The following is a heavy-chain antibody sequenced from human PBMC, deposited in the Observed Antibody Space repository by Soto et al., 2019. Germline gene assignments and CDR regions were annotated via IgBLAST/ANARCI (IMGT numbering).Heavy chain of an antibody. D-gene: IGHD3-3*01. CDR1: GFTFSSYA. CDR2: ISYDGSNK. J-gene: IGHJ6*02. V-gene: IGHV3-30-3*01. CDR3: ARESLRFLEWFPNPFDYYYYGMDV. Sequence: QVQLVESGGGVVQPGRSLRLSCAASGFTFSSYAMHWVRQAPGKGLEWVAVISYDGSNKYYADSVKGRFTISRDNSKNTLYLQMNSLRAEDTAVYYCARESLRFLEWFPNPFDYYYYGMDVWGQGTTVTVSS.